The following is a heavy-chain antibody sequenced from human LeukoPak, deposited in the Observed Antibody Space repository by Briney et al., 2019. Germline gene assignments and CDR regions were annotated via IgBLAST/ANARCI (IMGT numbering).Heavy chain of an antibody. D-gene: IGHD2-2*01. V-gene: IGHV3-21*01. J-gene: IGHJ4*02. Sequence: KTGGSLRLSCAASGFTFRSYSMNWVRQAPGKGLEWVSAIDPSSTYIYYADSVKGRFTISRDNAENSLYLRMNSLRVEDTAVYYCARAPTVLVGYCSSSSCQADYWGQGTLVTVSS. CDR3: ARAPTVLVGYCSSSSCQADY. CDR1: GFTFRSYS. CDR2: IDPSSTYI.